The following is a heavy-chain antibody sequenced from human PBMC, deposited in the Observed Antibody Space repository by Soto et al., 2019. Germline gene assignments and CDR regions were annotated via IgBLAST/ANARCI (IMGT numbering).Heavy chain of an antibody. D-gene: IGHD1-26*01. CDR2: IYYSGST. CDR1: GGSISSGDYY. Sequence: QVQLQESGPGLVKPSQTLSLTCTVSGGSISSGDYYWSWIRQPPGKGLEWIGYIYYSGSTYYNPSLKSRLTISVDTSKNQFSLKLSSVTAADTAVYYCARGRAFFGFIVGASNAFDIWGQGTMVTVSS. CDR3: ARGRAFFGFIVGASNAFDI. V-gene: IGHV4-30-4*01. J-gene: IGHJ3*02.